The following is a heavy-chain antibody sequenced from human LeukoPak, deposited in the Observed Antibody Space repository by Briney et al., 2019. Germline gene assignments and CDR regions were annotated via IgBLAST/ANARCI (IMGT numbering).Heavy chain of an antibody. Sequence: SETLSLTCAVYGGSFSGYYWSWIRQPPGKGLEWIGEINHSGSTNYNPSLESRVTISVDTSKNQFSLKLSSVTAADTAVYYCARVLVSRGGPNDPWGQGTLVTVSS. J-gene: IGHJ5*02. CDR2: INHSGST. D-gene: IGHD2-8*01. CDR1: GGSFSGYY. V-gene: IGHV4-34*01. CDR3: ARVLVSRGGPNDP.